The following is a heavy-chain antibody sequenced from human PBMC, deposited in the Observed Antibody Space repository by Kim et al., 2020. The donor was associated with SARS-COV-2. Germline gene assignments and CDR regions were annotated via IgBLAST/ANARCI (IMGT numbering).Heavy chain of an antibody. Sequence: GGSLRLSCAASGFTFSSYGMHWVRQAPGKGLEWVAVIWYDGSNKYYADSVKGRFTISRDNSKNTLYLQMNSLRAEDTAVYYCARERGVLLWFGATAGGGYGMDVWGQGTTVTVSS. J-gene: IGHJ6*02. CDR1: GFTFSSYG. CDR2: IWYDGSNK. V-gene: IGHV3-33*01. D-gene: IGHD3-10*01. CDR3: ARERGVLLWFGATAGGGYGMDV.